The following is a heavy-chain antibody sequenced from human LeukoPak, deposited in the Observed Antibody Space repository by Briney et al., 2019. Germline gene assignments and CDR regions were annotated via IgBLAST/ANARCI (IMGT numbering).Heavy chain of an antibody. CDR2: INHSGST. Sequence: SETLSLTCTVSGGSISSYYWSWIRQPPGKGLEWIGEINHSGSTNYNPSLKSRVTISVDTSKNQFSLKLSSVTAADTAVYYCARRDYYDSSGYSRMNWFDPWGQGTLVTVSS. D-gene: IGHD3-22*01. CDR3: ARRDYYDSSGYSRMNWFDP. CDR1: GGSISSYY. V-gene: IGHV4-34*01. J-gene: IGHJ5*02.